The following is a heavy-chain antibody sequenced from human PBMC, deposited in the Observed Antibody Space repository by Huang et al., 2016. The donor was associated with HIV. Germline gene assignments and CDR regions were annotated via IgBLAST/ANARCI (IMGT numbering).Heavy chain of an antibody. CDR2: INPNRGGT. CDR1: GYTFTDSN. V-gene: IGHV1-2*02. CDR3: ARDWSFGSSTSPAD. D-gene: IGHD6-6*01. Sequence: QVQLVQSGAEVKNPGASVRVSCKASGYTFTDSNIHWVRQAPGQGLEGRGWINPNRGGTIYAQRFQGRITMTRDTTISTVHMDLRRIQADDTAVYFCARDWSFGSSTSPADWGQGTLVTVSS. J-gene: IGHJ4*02.